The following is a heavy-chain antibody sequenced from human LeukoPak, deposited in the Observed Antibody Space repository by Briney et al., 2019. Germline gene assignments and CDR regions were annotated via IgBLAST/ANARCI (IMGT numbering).Heavy chain of an antibody. CDR3: AREGMATIVEAFDI. J-gene: IGHJ3*02. Sequence: PGGSLRLSCAGSGFALKSYSLTWVRQAPGKGLEWVSSISSTSAYIYYADSVKGRFTISRDNAKNSLYLQMNSLRAEDTAVYYCAREGMATIVEAFDIWGQGTMVTVSS. V-gene: IGHV3-21*01. CDR1: GFALKSYS. D-gene: IGHD5-24*01. CDR2: ISSTSAYI.